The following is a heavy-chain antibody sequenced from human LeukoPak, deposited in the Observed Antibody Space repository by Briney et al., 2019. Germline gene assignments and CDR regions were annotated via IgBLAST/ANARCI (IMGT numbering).Heavy chain of an antibody. CDR2: IYYSGST. V-gene: IGHV4-59*01. D-gene: IGHD6-13*01. CDR3: ARNPAAAGTAHYYYYYMDV. J-gene: IGHJ6*03. Sequence: PSETLSLTCTVSGGSISSYYWSWLRQPPGKGLEWIGYIYYSGSTNYNPSLKSRVTISVDTSKNQFSLKLSSVTAADTAVYYCARNPAAAGTAHYYYYYMDVWGKGTTVTVSS. CDR1: GGSISSYY.